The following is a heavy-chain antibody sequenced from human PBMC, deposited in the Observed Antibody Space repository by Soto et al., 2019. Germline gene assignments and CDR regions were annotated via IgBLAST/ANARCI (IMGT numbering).Heavy chain of an antibody. CDR3: ARWRIAAAGYYGMTS. CDR1: GFTFSSYG. D-gene: IGHD6-13*01. J-gene: IGHJ6*02. CDR2: IWYDGSNK. V-gene: IGHV3-33*01. Sequence: QVQLVESGGGVVQPGRSLRLSCAASGFTFSSYGMHWVRQAPGKGLEWVAVIWYDGSNKYYADSVKGRFTISRDNSKNTLYLQMNSLRAEDTAVYYCARWRIAAAGYYGMTSGAKGPRSPSP.